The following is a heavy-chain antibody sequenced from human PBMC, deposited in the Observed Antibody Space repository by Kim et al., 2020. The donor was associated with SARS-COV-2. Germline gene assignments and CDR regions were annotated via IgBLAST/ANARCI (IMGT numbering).Heavy chain of an antibody. CDR2: IYYSGST. CDR1: GGSISSSSYY. J-gene: IGHJ4*02. V-gene: IGHV4-39*01. D-gene: IGHD2-15*01. CDR3: ARHGSGLDY. Sequence: SETLSLTCTVSGGSISSSSYYWGWIRQPPGKGLEWIGSIYYSGSTYYNPSLKSRVTISVDTSKNQFSLKLSSVTAADTAVYYCARHGSGLDYWGQGTLVTVSS.